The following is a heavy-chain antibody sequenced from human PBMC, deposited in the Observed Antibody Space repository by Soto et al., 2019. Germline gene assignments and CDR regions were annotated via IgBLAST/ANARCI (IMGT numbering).Heavy chain of an antibody. V-gene: IGHV3-33*01. Sequence: GGSLRLSCAASGFTFSSYGMHWVRQAPGKGLEWVAVIWYDGSNKYYADSVKGRFTISRDNSKNTLYLQMNSLRAEDTAVYYCARDGAEMATIWFKDYYGMDVWGQGTTVTVSS. CDR2: IWYDGSNK. D-gene: IGHD5-12*01. CDR3: ARDGAEMATIWFKDYYGMDV. CDR1: GFTFSSYG. J-gene: IGHJ6*02.